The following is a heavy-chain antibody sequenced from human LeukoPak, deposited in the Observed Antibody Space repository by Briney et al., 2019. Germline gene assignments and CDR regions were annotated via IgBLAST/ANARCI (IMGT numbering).Heavy chain of an antibody. CDR3: ARGQLRLRHRGFDP. J-gene: IGHJ5*02. D-gene: IGHD4-17*01. V-gene: IGHV1-2*02. CDR2: INPNSGDT. CDR1: EYTFTGYY. Sequence: GASVKVSCKTSEYTFTGYYIHWVRQAPGQGLEWMGWINPNSGDTNYAQKFQGRVTMTRDTSISTAYMELSRLRSDDTAVYYCARGQLRLRHRGFDPWGQGTLVTVSS.